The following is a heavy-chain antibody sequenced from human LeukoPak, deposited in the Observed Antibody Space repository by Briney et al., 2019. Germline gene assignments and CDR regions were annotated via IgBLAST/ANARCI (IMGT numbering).Heavy chain of an antibody. CDR1: GYTFTGYY. CDR2: INPNSGGT. CDR3: ARASYYYDSSGYPFSPAFDY. Sequence: GASVKVSCKASGYTFTGYYMHWVRQAPGQGLEWMGWINPNSGGTNYAQKFQGRVTMTRDTSISTAYMELSRLRSDDTAVCYCARASYYYDSSGYPFSPAFDYWGQGTLVTVSS. V-gene: IGHV1-2*02. D-gene: IGHD3-22*01. J-gene: IGHJ4*02.